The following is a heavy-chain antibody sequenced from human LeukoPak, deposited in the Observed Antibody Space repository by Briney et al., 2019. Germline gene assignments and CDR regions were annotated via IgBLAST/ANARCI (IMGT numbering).Heavy chain of an antibody. J-gene: IGHJ5*02. D-gene: IGHD2-15*01. CDR2: IYYSGST. Sequence: SETLSLTCTVSGGSISSSSYYWGWIRQPPGKGLEWIGSIYYSGSTYYNPSLKSRVTISVDTSKNQFSLKLSSVTAADTAVYYCARDRAYCSGGSCYNWFDPWGQGTLVTVSS. CDR3: ARDRAYCSGGSCYNWFDP. CDR1: GGSISSSSYY. V-gene: IGHV4-39*02.